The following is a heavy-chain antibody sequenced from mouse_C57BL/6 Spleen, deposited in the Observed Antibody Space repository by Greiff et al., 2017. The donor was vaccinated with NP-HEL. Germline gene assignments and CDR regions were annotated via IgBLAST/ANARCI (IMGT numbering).Heavy chain of an antibody. CDR3: ARHDYALGAYTAWFAY. Sequence: EVKLVESGGGLVKPGGSLKLSCAASGFTFSSYTMSWVRQTPEKRLEWVATISGGGGNTYYPDSVKGRFTISRDNAKNTLYLQMSSLRSEDTALYYCARHDYALGAYTAWFAYWGQGTLVTVSA. CDR1: GFTFSSYT. D-gene: IGHD2-4*01. J-gene: IGHJ3*01. CDR2: ISGGGGNT. V-gene: IGHV5-9*01.